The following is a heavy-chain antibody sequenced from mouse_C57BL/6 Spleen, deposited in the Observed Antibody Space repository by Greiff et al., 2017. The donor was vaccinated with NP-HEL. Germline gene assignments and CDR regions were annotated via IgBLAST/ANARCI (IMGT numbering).Heavy chain of an antibody. D-gene: IGHD2-4*01. CDR3: ARGYDYDEVDY. Sequence: VQLQQSGAELVKPGASVKMSCKASGYTFTSYWITWVKQRPGQGLEWIGDIYPGSGSTNYNEKFKSKATLTVDTSSSTAYMQLSSLTSEDSAVYYCARGYDYDEVDYWGQGTTLTVSS. CDR1: GYTFTSYW. V-gene: IGHV1-55*01. CDR2: IYPGSGST. J-gene: IGHJ2*01.